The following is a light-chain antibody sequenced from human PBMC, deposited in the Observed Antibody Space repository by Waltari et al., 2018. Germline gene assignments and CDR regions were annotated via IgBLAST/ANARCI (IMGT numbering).Light chain of an antibody. CDR1: ESVSRA. V-gene: IGKV3-20*01. J-gene: IGKJ1*01. CDR2: GAS. CDR3: QHYLRLPVT. Sequence: EIVLTQSPGTLSLSVGERATVSCRASESVSRALAWYQQKPGQAPRLLRYGASTRATGIPDRFSGSGSGTDFSLTISRLEPDDFAVYYCQHYLRLPVTFGQGTTVEI.